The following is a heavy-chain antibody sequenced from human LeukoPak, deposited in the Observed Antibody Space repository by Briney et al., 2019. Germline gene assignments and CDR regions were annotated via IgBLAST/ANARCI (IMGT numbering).Heavy chain of an antibody. CDR1: GGSISSSSYY. CDR2: IYYSGST. V-gene: IGHV4-39*01. Sequence: PSETLSLTCTVSGGSISSSSYYWGWTRQPPGKGLEWIGSIYYSGSTYYNPSLKSRVTISVDTSKNQFSLKLSSVTAADTAVYYCARQIVLMVYAPNWFDPWGQGTLVTVSS. D-gene: IGHD2-8*01. CDR3: ARQIVLMVYAPNWFDP. J-gene: IGHJ5*02.